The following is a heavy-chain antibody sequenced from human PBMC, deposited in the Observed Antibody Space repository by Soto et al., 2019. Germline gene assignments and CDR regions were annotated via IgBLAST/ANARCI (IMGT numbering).Heavy chain of an antibody. J-gene: IGHJ4*02. CDR3: ARGHFRTTFRH. V-gene: IGHV4-31*03. D-gene: IGHD4-17*01. CDR2: TYDSGTT. CDR1: GVSISSGGYY. Sequence: SETLSLTCTVSGVSISSGGYYWSWIRQHPGKGLEWIGYTYDSGTTYYNPSLRSRVTISGDTSKNELSLTLSSVSVADTAVYYCARGHFRTTFRHWGQGTLVTVS.